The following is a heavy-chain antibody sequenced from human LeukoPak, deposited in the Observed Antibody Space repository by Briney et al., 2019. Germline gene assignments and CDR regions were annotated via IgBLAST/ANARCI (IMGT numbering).Heavy chain of an antibody. V-gene: IGHV4-30-4*01. J-gene: IGHJ4*01. CDR1: GGSISSGEYY. CDR2: IYYSGST. CDR3: ARGKWREFDY. Sequence: SQPLPLTCTVSGGSISSGEYYWSWIRQPPGKGLEWIGYIYYSGSTYYNPSLKSRVPISVDTSENQFSLKLSSVTAADTAVYYCARGKWREFDYWGHGTLVPVSS. D-gene: IGHD2-8*01.